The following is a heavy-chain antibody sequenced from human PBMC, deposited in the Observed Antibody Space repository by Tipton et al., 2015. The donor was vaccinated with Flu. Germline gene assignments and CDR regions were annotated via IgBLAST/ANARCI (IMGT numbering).Heavy chain of an antibody. Sequence: QLVQSGAEVKKPGASVKVSCKTSGYTFTSYGISWVRQAPGQGLEWMGWISAYNGKTNYAQKLQGRVTMTTDTSTSAAYMELRSPGSDATAVYYCAIRTGTSPYYFDYWGQGTLVTVSS. V-gene: IGHV1-18*01. CDR3: AIRTGTSPYYFDY. CDR2: ISAYNGKT. J-gene: IGHJ4*02. CDR1: GYTFTSYG. D-gene: IGHD2-8*02.